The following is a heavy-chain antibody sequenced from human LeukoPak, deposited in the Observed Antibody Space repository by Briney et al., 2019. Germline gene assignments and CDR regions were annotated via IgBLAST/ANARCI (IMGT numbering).Heavy chain of an antibody. D-gene: IGHD3-16*02. CDR1: GFTFSSYA. CDR3: AKLRPELSLYQLSYFDY. CDR2: ISGSGGNT. Sequence: GGSLRLSCAASGFTFSSYAMSWVRQAPGKGLEWVSAISGSGGNTYYADSVRGRFTISRDNSKNTLYLQMNSLRAEDTAIYYCAKLRPELSLYQLSYFDYWGQGTLVTVSS. V-gene: IGHV3-23*01. J-gene: IGHJ4*02.